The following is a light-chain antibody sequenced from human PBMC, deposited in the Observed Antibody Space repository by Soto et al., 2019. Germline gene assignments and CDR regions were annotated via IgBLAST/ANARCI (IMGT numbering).Light chain of an antibody. CDR1: TSDVGGYNY. V-gene: IGLV2-14*01. J-gene: IGLJ1*01. Sequence: QSALTQPASVSGSPGQSITVSCTGTTSDVGGYNYVSWFQQHPGKAPKLMIYEVSNRPSGVSNRFSGSKSGNTASLTIPGLQAEDEADYYFSSYRSGGTPGVFGTGTKVTVL. CDR2: EVS. CDR3: SSYRSGGTPGV.